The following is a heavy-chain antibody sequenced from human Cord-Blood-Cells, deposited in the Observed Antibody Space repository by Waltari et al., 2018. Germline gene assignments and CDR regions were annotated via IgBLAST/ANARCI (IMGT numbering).Heavy chain of an antibody. CDR3: AKSWGYSDY. J-gene: IGHJ4*02. D-gene: IGHD5-12*01. V-gene: IGHV3-30*18. CDR2: ISYDGSNK. CDR1: GFTFSSYG. Sequence: QVQLVESGGGVVQPGRSLRLSCAASGFTFSSYGMPWVRQAPGKGLEWVAVISYDGSNKYYADSVKGRFTISRDNSKNTLYLQMNSLRAEDTAVYYCAKSWGYSDYWGQGTLVTVSS.